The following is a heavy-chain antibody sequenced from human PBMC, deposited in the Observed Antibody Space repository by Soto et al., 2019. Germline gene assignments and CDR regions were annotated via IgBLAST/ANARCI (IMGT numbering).Heavy chain of an antibody. J-gene: IGHJ6*02. CDR3: ARRIKANYYGMDV. Sequence: ASVKVSCKASGYTFTSYAMHWVRQAPGQRLEWMGWINAGNGNTKYSQKFQGRVTITRDTSASTAYMELSRLRSDDTAVYYCARRIKANYYGMDVWGQGTTVTVSS. D-gene: IGHD3-10*01. V-gene: IGHV1-3*01. CDR1: GYTFTSYA. CDR2: INAGNGNT.